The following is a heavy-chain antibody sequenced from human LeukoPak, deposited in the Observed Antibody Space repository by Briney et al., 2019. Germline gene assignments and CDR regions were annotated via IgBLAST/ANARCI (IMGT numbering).Heavy chain of an antibody. J-gene: IGHJ4*02. CDR1: GFTFSSYA. Sequence: PGRSLRLSCAASGFTFSSYAMHWVRQAPGKGLEWVAVISYDGSNKYYADSVKGRFTTSRDNSKNTLYLQMNSLRAEDTAAYYCARGPYYYDSSGYLDYWGQGTLVTVSS. D-gene: IGHD3-22*01. CDR2: ISYDGSNK. V-gene: IGHV3-30-3*01. CDR3: ARGPYYYDSSGYLDY.